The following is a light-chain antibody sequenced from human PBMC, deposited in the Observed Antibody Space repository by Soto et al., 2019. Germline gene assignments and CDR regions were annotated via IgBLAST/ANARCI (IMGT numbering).Light chain of an antibody. CDR3: QQSYGIPQT. J-gene: IGKJ1*01. CDR1: QNVNRY. CDR2: AAS. Sequence: IQLTQSPSSLSASVGDRVTITCRTSQNVNRYLNWYQEQPGKAPKLLIYAASILQSGVPSRFSGSGSGTDFTLAISSLHPEDFTTYYCQQSYGIPQTFGPGTKVDIK. V-gene: IGKV1-39*01.